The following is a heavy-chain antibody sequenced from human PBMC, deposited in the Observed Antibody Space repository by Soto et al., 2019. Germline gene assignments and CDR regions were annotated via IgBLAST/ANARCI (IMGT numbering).Heavy chain of an antibody. Sequence: ASVKVSCKASGYTFTGYYMHWVRQAPGQGLEWMGWINPNSGGTNYAQKFQGWVTMTRDTSISTAYMELSRLRSDDTAVYYCARDGVTVAGTTRVGAGSGFDYWGQGTLVTVSS. CDR2: INPNSGGT. CDR1: GYTFTGYY. CDR3: ARDGVTVAGTTRVGAGSGFDY. V-gene: IGHV1-2*04. D-gene: IGHD6-19*01. J-gene: IGHJ4*02.